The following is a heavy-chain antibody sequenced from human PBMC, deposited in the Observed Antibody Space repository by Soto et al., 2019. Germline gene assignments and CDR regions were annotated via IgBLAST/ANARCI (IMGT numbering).Heavy chain of an antibody. J-gene: IGHJ4*02. CDR2: IYSGGST. CDR1: GFTVSSNY. D-gene: IGHD4-17*01. CDR3: ARDSGDYGKGGDY. V-gene: IGHV3-53*01. Sequence: GGSLRLSCAASGFTVSSNYMSWVRQAPGKGLEWVSVIYSGGSTYYADSVKGRFTISRDNSKNTLYLQMNSRRAEDTAVYDCARDSGDYGKGGDYWGQGTLVTVSS.